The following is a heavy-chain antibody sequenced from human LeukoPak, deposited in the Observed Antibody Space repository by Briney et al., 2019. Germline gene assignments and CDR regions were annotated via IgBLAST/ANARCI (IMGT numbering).Heavy chain of an antibody. D-gene: IGHD4-23*01. CDR2: ISSSGSTI. CDR1: GFTFSDYY. V-gene: IGHV3-11*04. Sequence: GGSLRLSCAASGFTFSDYYMSWIRQAPGKGLEWVSYISSSGSTIYYADSVKGRFTISRDNAKNSLYLQMNSLRAEDTAVYYCXXXXXXXXXYGGDYYYYMDVWGKGTTVTVSS. CDR3: XXXXXXXXXYGGDYYYYMDV. J-gene: IGHJ6*03.